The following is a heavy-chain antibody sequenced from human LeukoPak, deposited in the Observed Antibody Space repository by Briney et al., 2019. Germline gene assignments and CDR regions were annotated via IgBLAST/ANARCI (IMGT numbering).Heavy chain of an antibody. CDR2: INSDGSST. CDR3: ATGYYFGSGSYGYLDY. J-gene: IGHJ4*02. V-gene: IGHV3-74*01. Sequence: GGSLRLSCAASGFTFSSYWMHWVRQAPGKGLVWVSRINSDGSSTTYADSVKGRFTISRDNAKNTLYLQMDSLRAEDTAVYYCATGYYFGSGSYGYLDYWGQGTLVTVSS. D-gene: IGHD3-10*01. CDR1: GFTFSSYW.